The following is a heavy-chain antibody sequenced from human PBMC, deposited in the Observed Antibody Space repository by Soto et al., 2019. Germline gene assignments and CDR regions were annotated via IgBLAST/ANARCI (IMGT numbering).Heavy chain of an antibody. Sequence: EVQLVESGGGLVQPGGSLRLSCAASGFTVSSNYMSWVRQAPGKGLEWVSVIYSGGSTYYADSVKGRFTISRDNSKNTLYLQMNSLRAEDTAVYYCARSDDYYDSSGYSDYWGQGTLVTVSS. CDR1: GFTVSSNY. V-gene: IGHV3-66*01. J-gene: IGHJ4*02. CDR2: IYSGGST. CDR3: ARSDDYYDSSGYSDY. D-gene: IGHD3-22*01.